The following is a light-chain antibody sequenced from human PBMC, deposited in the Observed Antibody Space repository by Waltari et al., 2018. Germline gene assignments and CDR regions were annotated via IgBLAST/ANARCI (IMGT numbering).Light chain of an antibody. J-gene: IGLJ2*01. CDR2: EGS. Sequence: QSALPQPASVSGSPGQSITISCTGTSSDVGNYNLVSWYQQHPGKAPQLIICEGSKRPSGVSNRFSGSKFGNTASLTISGLQAEDEADYYCCSYAAYSPVLFGGGTKVTVL. CDR1: SSDVGNYNL. V-gene: IGLV2-23*01. CDR3: CSYAAYSPVL.